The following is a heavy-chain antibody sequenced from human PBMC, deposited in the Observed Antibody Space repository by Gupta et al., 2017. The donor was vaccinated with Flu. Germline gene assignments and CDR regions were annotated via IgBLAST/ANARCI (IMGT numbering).Heavy chain of an antibody. CDR3: AKFSGGQPPQHSDY. CDR1: GYSFTTYY. Sequence: QVHLVQSGAEVKKPGTSVKISCKASGYSFTTYYIHWVRQAPGQGFEWLGVIDPSGSTTAYTEKFRDRLAVTSDTSTNTVYLELSSLRSEDTAMYFCAKFSGGQPPQHSDYWGQGTLVTVSS. V-gene: IGHV1-46*01. CDR2: IDPSGSTT. J-gene: IGHJ4*02. D-gene: IGHD1-1*01.